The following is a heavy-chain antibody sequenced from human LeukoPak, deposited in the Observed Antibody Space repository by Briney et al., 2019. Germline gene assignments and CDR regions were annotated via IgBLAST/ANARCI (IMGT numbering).Heavy chain of an antibody. V-gene: IGHV3-66*01. D-gene: IGHD5-12*01. CDR1: GFTVSSNY. CDR2: IYSGGST. CDR3: ARVVGYSGYATY. Sequence: GSLRLSCAASGFTVSSNYMNWVRQAPGKGLGGVAVIYSGGSTYYADSVKGRFTISRDNSKNTLYLQMNSLRAEDTAVYYCARVVGYSGYATYWGQGALVTVSS. J-gene: IGHJ4*02.